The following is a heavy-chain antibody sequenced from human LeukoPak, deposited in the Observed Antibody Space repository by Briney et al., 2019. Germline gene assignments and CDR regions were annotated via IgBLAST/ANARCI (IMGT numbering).Heavy chain of an antibody. D-gene: IGHD3-10*01. Sequence: GGSLRLSCAASGFTFSSYGMHWVRQAPGKGLEWVAVIWYDGSNKYYADSVKGRFTISRDNAKNSLYLQMNSLRAEDTALYYCARNVRGVIGYYFGYWGQGTLVTVSS. CDR1: GFTFSSYG. CDR3: ARNVRGVIGYYFGY. CDR2: IWYDGSNK. J-gene: IGHJ4*02. V-gene: IGHV3-33*03.